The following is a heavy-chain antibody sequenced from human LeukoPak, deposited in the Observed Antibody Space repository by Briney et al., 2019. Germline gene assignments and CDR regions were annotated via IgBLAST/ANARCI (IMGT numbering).Heavy chain of an antibody. CDR2: IYYSGST. CDR1: GGSISSYY. CDR3: ARQEYDFWSGYPWGGFDY. D-gene: IGHD3-3*01. J-gene: IGHJ4*02. V-gene: IGHV4-59*08. Sequence: SETLSLTCTVSGGSISSYYWSWIRQPPGEGLEWIGYIYYSGSTNYNPSLKSRVTISVDTSKNQFSLKLSSVTAADTAVYYCARQEYDFWSGYPWGGFDYWGQGTLVTVSS.